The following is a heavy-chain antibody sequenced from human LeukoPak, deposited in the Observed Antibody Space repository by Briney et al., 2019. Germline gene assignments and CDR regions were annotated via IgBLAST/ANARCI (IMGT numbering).Heavy chain of an antibody. CDR3: ARVVTYCSGGDCYSRWVDY. CDR2: NNPNSGGT. CDR1: GYTFTGYY. J-gene: IGHJ4*02. V-gene: IGHV1-2*02. D-gene: IGHD2-15*01. Sequence: ASVTVSCKASGYTFTGYYMHWVRQAPGQGLEGMGWNNPNSGGTNYAQKFQGRVTMTRDTSISTAYMELSRVTSDDTAVYYCARVVTYCSGGDCYSRWVDYWGEGPLVSVSS.